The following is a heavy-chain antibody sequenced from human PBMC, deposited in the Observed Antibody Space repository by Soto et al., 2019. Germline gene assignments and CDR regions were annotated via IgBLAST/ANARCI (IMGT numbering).Heavy chain of an antibody. CDR3: ARGQWLVQGHAFDI. CDR2: INTGNGNT. D-gene: IGHD6-19*01. V-gene: IGHV1-3*04. J-gene: IGHJ3*02. Sequence: GASVKVSCKASGYTFTTYAMHWVRQAPGHRLEWMGWINTGNGNTKSSQKFQGRVTITRDTSATTAYMELSSLRSEDTAVYYCARGQWLVQGHAFDIWGQGTMVTVSS. CDR1: GYTFTTYA.